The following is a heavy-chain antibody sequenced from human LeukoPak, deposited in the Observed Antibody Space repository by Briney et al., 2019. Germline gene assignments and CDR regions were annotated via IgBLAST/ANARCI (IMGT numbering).Heavy chain of an antibody. V-gene: IGHV3-23*01. CDR2: ISGSGGST. D-gene: IGHD3-10*01. Sequence: PGGSLRLSCAASGFTFSSYSMNWVRQAPGKGLEWVSAISGSGGSTYCADSVKGRFTISRDNSKNTLYLQMNSLRAEDTAVYYCAREITMVRGVNDYWGQGTLVTVSS. J-gene: IGHJ4*02. CDR3: AREITMVRGVNDY. CDR1: GFTFSSYS.